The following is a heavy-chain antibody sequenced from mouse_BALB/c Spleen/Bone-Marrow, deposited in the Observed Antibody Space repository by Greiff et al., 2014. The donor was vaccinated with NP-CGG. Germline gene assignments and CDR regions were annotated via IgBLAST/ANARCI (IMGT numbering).Heavy chain of an antibody. CDR2: IYPSDSYT. Sequence: QVQLMESGAELVRPGASVKVSCKASGYTFTSYWINWVKQRPGQGLEWIGNIYPSDSYTNYNQNFKDKATLTVDKSSSTAYMQLSSPTSEDSAVYYCTRQDGNYYAMDYWGQGTSVTVSS. V-gene: IGHV1S126*01. D-gene: IGHD2-1*01. CDR1: GYTFTSYW. J-gene: IGHJ4*01. CDR3: TRQDGNYYAMDY.